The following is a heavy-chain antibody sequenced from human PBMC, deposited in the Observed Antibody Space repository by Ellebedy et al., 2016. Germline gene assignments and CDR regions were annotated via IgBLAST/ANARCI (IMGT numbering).Heavy chain of an antibody. J-gene: IGHJ6*02. CDR3: ASTSYGSGSYWNYPFTNYYYYGMDV. CDR1: GGSVSSGSYY. Sequence: SETLSLTXTVSGGSVSSGSYYWSWIRQPPGKGLEWIGYIYYSGSTNYNPSLKSRVTISVDTSKNQFSLKLSSVTAADTAVYYCASTSYGSGSYWNYPFTNYYYYGMDVWGQGTTVTVSS. CDR2: IYYSGST. V-gene: IGHV4-61*01. D-gene: IGHD3-10*01.